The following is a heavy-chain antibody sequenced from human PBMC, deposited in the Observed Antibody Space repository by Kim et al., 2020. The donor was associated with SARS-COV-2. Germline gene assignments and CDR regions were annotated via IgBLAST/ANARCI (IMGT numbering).Heavy chain of an antibody. J-gene: IGHJ4*02. D-gene: IGHD3-3*01. CDR2: ISYDGSNK. CDR3: AKGPPYYDFWSGYLFDY. Sequence: GGSLRLSCAASGFTFSSYGMHWVRQAPGKGLEWVAVISYDGSNKYYADSVKGRFTISRDNSKNTLYLQMNSLRAEDTAVYYCAKGPPYYDFWSGYLFDYWGQGTLVTVSS. V-gene: IGHV3-30*18. CDR1: GFTFSSYG.